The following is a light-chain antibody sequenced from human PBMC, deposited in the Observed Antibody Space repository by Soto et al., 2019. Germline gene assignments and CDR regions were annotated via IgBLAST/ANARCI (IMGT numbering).Light chain of an antibody. CDR1: QSLSGSQ. Sequence: EIVLTQSPGTLSLSPGERATLSCTASQSLSGSQLAWYQQKPGQAPRLLIHSASTRAPGIPDRFSASGAGTDFTLTISRLEPEDSAVYYCQQYSASPRTFGPGTKVDIK. J-gene: IGKJ3*01. V-gene: IGKV3-20*01. CDR2: SAS. CDR3: QQYSASPRT.